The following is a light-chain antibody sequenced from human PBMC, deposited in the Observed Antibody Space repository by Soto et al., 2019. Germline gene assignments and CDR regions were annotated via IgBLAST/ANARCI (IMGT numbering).Light chain of an antibody. Sequence: QSALTQPASVFGSPGQSITISCTGTSSDVGFYNYVSWYQQHPGKAPKLMIYEVSNRPSGVSNRFSGSKSGNTASLTISGLQAEDEADYYCSSYRSSSTLYVFGTGTKVTVL. CDR3: SSYRSSSTLYV. CDR1: SSDVGFYNY. J-gene: IGLJ1*01. V-gene: IGLV2-14*01. CDR2: EVS.